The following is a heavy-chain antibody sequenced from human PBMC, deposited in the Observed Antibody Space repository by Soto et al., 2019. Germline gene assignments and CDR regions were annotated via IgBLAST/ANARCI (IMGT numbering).Heavy chain of an antibody. J-gene: IGHJ6*02. CDR2: ISGSGGGT. Sequence: WGSLRLSCAASGFTFNSDAMSKFRKAPGKGLKRVAGISGSGGGTYYADCVKGRFTISRGNSKNTLYLQMNSLIAEDTAVFYCAKVDGYFYGSESYPRDYYHYYGMDVWGQGTTVTVS. CDR1: GFTFNSDA. V-gene: IGHV3-23*01. CDR3: AKVDGYFYGSESYPRDYYHYYGMDV. D-gene: IGHD3-10*01.